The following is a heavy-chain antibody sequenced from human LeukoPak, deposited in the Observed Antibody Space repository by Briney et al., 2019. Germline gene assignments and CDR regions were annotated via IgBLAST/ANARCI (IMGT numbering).Heavy chain of an antibody. Sequence: GGSLRLSCAASGFTVSSNYMSWGRQAPGKGLEWVSVIYSGGSTYYADSVKGRFTISRDNSKNTLYLQMNSLRAEDTAVYYCARDFSSGPFDYWGQGTLVTVSS. J-gene: IGHJ4*02. D-gene: IGHD6-25*01. CDR3: ARDFSSGPFDY. V-gene: IGHV3-66*01. CDR1: GFTVSSNY. CDR2: IYSGGST.